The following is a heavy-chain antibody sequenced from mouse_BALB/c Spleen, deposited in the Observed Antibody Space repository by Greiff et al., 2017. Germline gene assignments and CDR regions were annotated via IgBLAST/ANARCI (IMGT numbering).Heavy chain of an antibody. CDR3: ARERYDVGAMDY. J-gene: IGHJ4*01. CDR2: ISDGGSYT. D-gene: IGHD2-12*01. V-gene: IGHV5-4*02. CDR1: GFTFSDYY. Sequence: EVQVVESGGGLVKPGGSLKLSCAASGFTFSDYYMYWVRQTPEKRLEWVATISDGGSYTYYPDSVKGRFTISRDNAKNNLYLQMSSLKSEDTAMYYCARERYDVGAMDYWGQGTSVTVSS.